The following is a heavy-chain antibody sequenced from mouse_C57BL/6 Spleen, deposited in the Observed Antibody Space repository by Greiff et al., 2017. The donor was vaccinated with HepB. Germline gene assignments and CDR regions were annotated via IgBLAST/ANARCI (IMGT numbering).Heavy chain of an antibody. CDR1: GFTFTDYY. D-gene: IGHD1-3*01. V-gene: IGHV7-3*01. J-gene: IGHJ1*03. Sequence: EVKLVESGGGLVQPGGSLSLSCAASGFTFTDYYMSWVRQPPGKALEWLGFIRNKANGYTTEYSASVKGRFTISRDNSQSILYLQMNALRAEDSATYYCARGGVDWYSDVWGTGTTGTVSS. CDR2: IRNKANGYTT. CDR3: ARGGVDWYSDV.